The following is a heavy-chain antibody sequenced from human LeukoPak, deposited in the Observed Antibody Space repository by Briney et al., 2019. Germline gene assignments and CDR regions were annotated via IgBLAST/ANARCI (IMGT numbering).Heavy chain of an antibody. J-gene: IGHJ4*02. CDR2: ISYDGPSK. CDR3: AKEKLPSGYSFLTDY. V-gene: IGHV3-30*18. Sequence: PGGSLRLSCAASGFTFNSYGMHWVRQAPGKGLEWVAVISYDGPSKYYADSVKGRFTISRVDSKSTLYLQMNSLRPEDTAVYYCAKEKLPSGYSFLTDYWGQGTLVTVSS. D-gene: IGHD5-18*01. CDR1: GFTFNSYG.